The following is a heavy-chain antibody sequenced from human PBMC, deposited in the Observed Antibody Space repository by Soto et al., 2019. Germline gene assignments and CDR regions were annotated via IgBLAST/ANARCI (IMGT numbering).Heavy chain of an antibody. CDR2: ISTYNGDT. Sequence: QVQLVQSGAEVKKPGASVKVSCKASGYTFTSYGISWVRQAPGQGLEWMGWISTYNGDTKYAQRLQGRVTMTTATSTSTAYMELRNLRSDDTAVYYCASGGGNSLSYFEYWGQATLVTVSS. CDR1: GYTFTSYG. V-gene: IGHV1-18*01. J-gene: IGHJ4*02. D-gene: IGHD2-21*02. CDR3: ASGGGNSLSYFEY.